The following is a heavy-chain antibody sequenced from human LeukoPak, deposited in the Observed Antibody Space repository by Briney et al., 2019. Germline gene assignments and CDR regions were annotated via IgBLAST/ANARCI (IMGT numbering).Heavy chain of an antibody. J-gene: IGHJ2*01. CDR2: LYSGGTT. D-gene: IGHD3-10*01. V-gene: IGHV3-53*04. CDR1: GFNVSNKY. Sequence: GGSLRLSCAASGFNVSNKYMTWVGQAPGRGLEWVSLLYSGGTTDYADPVKGRFTIPRHKSKNTLHLQMNILRAEDTAVYYCARSKVTQFEEFFRYFDLWGRGTLVTVSS. CDR3: ARSKVTQFEEFFRYFDL.